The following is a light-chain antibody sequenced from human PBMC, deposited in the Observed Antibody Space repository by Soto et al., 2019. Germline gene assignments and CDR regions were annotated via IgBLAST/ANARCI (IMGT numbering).Light chain of an antibody. V-gene: IGLV2-23*01. CDR2: EGS. J-gene: IGLJ3*02. Sequence: QSALTQPASVSGSPGQSITISCTGTSSDVGGYNYVSWYQQHPGKAPKLMIYEGSKRPSGVSNRFSGSKSGNTASLTISGLQAEDEADYYCCSYAGSSWVFGGGTQLTVL. CDR1: SSDVGGYNY. CDR3: CSYAGSSWV.